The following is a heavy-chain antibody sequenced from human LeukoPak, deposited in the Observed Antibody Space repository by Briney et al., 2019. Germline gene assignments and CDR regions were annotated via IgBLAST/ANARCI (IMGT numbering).Heavy chain of an antibody. CDR3: ARRDCDSIKCRGSNWFDP. Sequence: GGSLRLSFAASGFAFSSYSMNWVRQAPGKGLEWVSSISSSSSYIYYADSVKGRFTISRDNAKNSLYLQMNSLRAEDTAVYYCARRDCDSIKCRGSNWFDPWGQGTLVSVSS. V-gene: IGHV3-21*01. CDR2: ISSSSSYI. CDR1: GFAFSSYS. J-gene: IGHJ5*02. D-gene: IGHD2/OR15-2a*01.